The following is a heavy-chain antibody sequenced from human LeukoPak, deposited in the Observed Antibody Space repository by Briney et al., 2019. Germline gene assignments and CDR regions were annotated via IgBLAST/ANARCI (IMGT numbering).Heavy chain of an antibody. J-gene: IGHJ4*02. CDR3: ARLGGYYILNYYFDY. Sequence: PGGSLRLSCAASGFTFSSYGMHWVRQAPGKGLEWVAVIWYGGSNKYYADSVKGRFTISRDNSKNTLYLQMNSLRAEDTAVYYCARLGGYYILNYYFDYWGQGTLVTVSS. CDR1: GFTFSSYG. D-gene: IGHD3-22*01. CDR2: IWYGGSNK. V-gene: IGHV3-33*08.